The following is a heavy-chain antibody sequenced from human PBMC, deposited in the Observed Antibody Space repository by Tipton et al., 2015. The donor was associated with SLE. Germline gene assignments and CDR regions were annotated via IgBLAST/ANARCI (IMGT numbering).Heavy chain of an antibody. V-gene: IGHV4-31*03. Sequence: LRLSCTVSGGSISSGGYYWTWVRQLPGKGLEWIGHIYYSGNTYYNPSLGSRLTVSVDTSKDQFSLRLTSVTAADTAVYYCARATDWNLSPDVWGKGTTVTVSS. D-gene: IGHD1-7*01. CDR1: GGSISSGGYY. CDR2: IYYSGNT. CDR3: ARATDWNLSPDV. J-gene: IGHJ6*04.